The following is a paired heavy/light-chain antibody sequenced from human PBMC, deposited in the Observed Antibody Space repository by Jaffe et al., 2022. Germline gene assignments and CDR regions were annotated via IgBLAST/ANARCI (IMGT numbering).Heavy chain of an antibody. CDR3: AKDLGGGYPQFDS. CDR1: GFAFSDFP. Sequence: QVHLVESGGGAVRPGGSLRLSCAASGFAFSDFPMHWVRQAPGKGLEWVAFIRFDGVNTFYADSVRGRFTISRDNSKNTLYLQMNSLRPDDTSLYYCAKDLGGGYPQFDSWGQGTLVAVSS. D-gene: IGHD3-16*01. J-gene: IGHJ4*02. CDR2: IRFDGVNT. V-gene: IGHV3-30*02.
Light chain of an antibody. CDR3: SAYSDSSTLVV. CDR1: SSDVGGYDY. J-gene: IGLJ1*01. Sequence: QSALTQPASVSGSPGQSITFSCTGTSSDVGGYDYVSWYQQHQGKAPKLMIHSVSNRPSGVSDRFSGSKSGNTASLTISGLQAEDEADYYCSAYSDSSTLVVFGTGTKVTVL. CDR2: SVS. V-gene: IGLV2-14*03.